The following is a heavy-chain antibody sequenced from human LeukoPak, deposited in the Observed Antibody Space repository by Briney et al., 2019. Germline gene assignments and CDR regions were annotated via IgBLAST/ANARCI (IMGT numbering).Heavy chain of an antibody. J-gene: IGHJ3*02. V-gene: IGHV1-69*04. CDR3: ARDQDDAFDI. Sequence: SVKVSCKASGGTFNSYTMRWVRQAPGQGLEWMGRIIPSLGIANYAQKFQGRVTITADKSTSTAYMELSSLRSEDTAVYYCARDQDDAFDIWGQGTMVTVSS. CDR2: IIPSLGIA. CDR1: GGTFNSYT.